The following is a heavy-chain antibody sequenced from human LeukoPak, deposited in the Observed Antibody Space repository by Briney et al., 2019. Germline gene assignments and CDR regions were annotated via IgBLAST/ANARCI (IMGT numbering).Heavy chain of an antibody. D-gene: IGHD2-2*02. J-gene: IGHJ6*03. CDR2: ISSSSYI. CDR3: AGGGCSSTSCYKGHYYYYYTDV. V-gene: IGHV3-21*01. CDR1: GFTFSSYS. Sequence: GGSLRLSCAASGFTFSSYSMNWVRQAPGKGLEWVSSISSSSYIYYADSVKGRFTISRDNAKNSLYLQMNSPRAEDTAVYYCAGGGCSSTSCYKGHYYYYYTDVWGKGTTVAVSS.